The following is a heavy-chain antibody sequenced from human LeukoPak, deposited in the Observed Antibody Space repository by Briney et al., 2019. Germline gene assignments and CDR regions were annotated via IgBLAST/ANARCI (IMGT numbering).Heavy chain of an antibody. D-gene: IGHD3-10*01. CDR3: AKGTYYYGSTESTGSWYFDL. Sequence: GGSLRLSCAASGFTFSSYGMHWVRPAPGKGLEWVAVISYDGSNKYYADSVKGRFTISRDNSKNTLYLQMNSLRAEHTAVYYCAKGTYYYGSTESTGSWYFDLWGRGTLVTVSS. CDR2: ISYDGSNK. CDR1: GFTFSSYG. V-gene: IGHV3-30*18. J-gene: IGHJ2*01.